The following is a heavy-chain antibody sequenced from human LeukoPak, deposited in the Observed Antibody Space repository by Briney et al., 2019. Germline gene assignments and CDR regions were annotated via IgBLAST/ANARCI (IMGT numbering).Heavy chain of an antibody. V-gene: IGHV3-7*01. CDR1: GFSSSYNW. Sequence: PGGSLRLSCAASGFSSSYNWMSWVRQAPGKGLEWVANINKDGSQKYYVDSVKGRFTISRGNTKNSLSLQMSSLRAEDTAVYYCAGNTNYLFDPWGQGTLVAVSS. D-gene: IGHD1-1*01. CDR2: INKDGSQK. J-gene: IGHJ5*02. CDR3: AGNTNYLFDP.